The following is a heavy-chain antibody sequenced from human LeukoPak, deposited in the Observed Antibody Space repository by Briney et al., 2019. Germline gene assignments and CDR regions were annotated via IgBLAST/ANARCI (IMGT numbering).Heavy chain of an antibody. CDR1: GGSFSGYY. CDR3: APRGDIEHSYGYGKWFDP. CDR2: IKHSGST. D-gene: IGHD5-18*01. V-gene: IGHV4-34*01. J-gene: IGHJ5*02. Sequence: SENLSLTCAVYGGSFSGYYWSWIRQPPGKGLEWIGEIKHSGSTNYNASLKSRVTVSVDSSKNQFSLRLSSVTAADTAVYYCAPRGDIEHSYGYGKWFDPWGQGTRVTVPS.